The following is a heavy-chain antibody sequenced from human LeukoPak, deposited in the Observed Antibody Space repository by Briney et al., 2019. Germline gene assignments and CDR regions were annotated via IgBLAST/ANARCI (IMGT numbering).Heavy chain of an antibody. Sequence: PGGSLRLSCAASGFIFSNFSMNWVRQAPGKGLEWVSSISSRSTYIYYAHSVKGRFTISRDNAKNSLYLQMNSLRAEDTALYYCTSGTVSGRDGPFGAFDIWGQGTMVTVSS. CDR2: ISSRSTYI. V-gene: IGHV3-21*01. J-gene: IGHJ3*02. CDR1: GFIFSNFS. D-gene: IGHD1-1*01. CDR3: TSGTVSGRDGPFGAFDI.